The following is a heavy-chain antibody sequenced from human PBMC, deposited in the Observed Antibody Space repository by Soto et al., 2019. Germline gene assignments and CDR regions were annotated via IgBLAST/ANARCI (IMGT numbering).Heavy chain of an antibody. V-gene: IGHV1-8*01. D-gene: IGHD6-19*01. CDR2: MNPNSGNT. J-gene: IGHJ6*02. CDR1: GYTFTSYD. CDR3: ARDYSSGYGMDV. Sequence: ASVKVSCKASGYTFTSYDINWVRQATGQGLEWMGWMNPNSGNTDYAQKFQGRVTMTRNTSISTAYMELSSLRSEDTAVYYCARDYSSGYGMDVWGQGTAVTVSS.